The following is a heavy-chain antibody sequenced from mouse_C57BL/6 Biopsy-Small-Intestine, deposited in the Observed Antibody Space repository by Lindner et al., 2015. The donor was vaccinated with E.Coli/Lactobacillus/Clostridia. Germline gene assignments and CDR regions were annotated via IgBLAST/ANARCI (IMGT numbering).Heavy chain of an antibody. CDR3: ARATGDQDIGY. Sequence: SVKVSARLPDTLSLTILCIGCARPPDKGLSGWDGSTLPMANTKYSQKFQGRVTITWDTSASTAYMELSSLRSDDTAVFYCARATGDQDIGYWGQGTLVTVSS. V-gene: IGHV1-84*02. CDR1: DTLSLTI. J-gene: IGHJ4*01. CDR2: STLPMANT. D-gene: IGHD4-1*02.